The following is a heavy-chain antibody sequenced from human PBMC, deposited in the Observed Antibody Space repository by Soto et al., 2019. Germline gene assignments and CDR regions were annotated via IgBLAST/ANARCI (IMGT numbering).Heavy chain of an antibody. CDR1: GFTFSSHG. D-gene: IGHD5-12*01. Sequence: AQLLESGGGSVQPGGSLRLSCAASGFTFSSHGMSWIRQAPGKGLEWISGLSRGGGSTYYVDSVKGRFTISRDNAKITLDLIMKSLRVEDTALYYCARDGQYRTDGFDIWGQGTMVTVSS. CDR3: ARDGQYRTDGFDI. CDR2: LSRGGGST. V-gene: IGHV3-23*01. J-gene: IGHJ3*02.